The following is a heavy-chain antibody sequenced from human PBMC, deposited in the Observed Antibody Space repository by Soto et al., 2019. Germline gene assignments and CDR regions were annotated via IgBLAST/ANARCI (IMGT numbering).Heavy chain of an antibody. J-gene: IGHJ6*02. V-gene: IGHV1-69*01. D-gene: IGHD3-10*01. CDR3: ARVLYYGSGSYSPYGMDV. CDR2: GSPPFRKS. Sequence: QVQLVQSGAEVKKPGSSVKVSCKTSGVSFNNNGIGWVRQAPGHGLEWMGGGSPPFRKSNYARKFQGRISITADASTGTVNMELSSLTSEDTAQYYCARVLYYGSGSYSPYGMDVWGQGTTVTVSS. CDR1: GVSFNNNG.